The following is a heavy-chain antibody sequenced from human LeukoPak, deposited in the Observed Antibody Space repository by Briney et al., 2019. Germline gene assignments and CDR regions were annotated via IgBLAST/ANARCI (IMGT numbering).Heavy chain of an antibody. CDR1: GFTFSSYE. V-gene: IGHV3-48*01. J-gene: IGHJ4*02. CDR3: ARTLVGATRPYYFDY. CDR2: ISSSSSTI. Sequence: PGGSLRLSCAASGFTFSSYEMNWVRQAPGKGLEWVSYISSSSSTIYYADSVKGRFTISRDNAKNSLYLQMNSLRAEDTAVYYCARTLVGATRPYYFDYWGQGTLVTVSS. D-gene: IGHD1-26*01.